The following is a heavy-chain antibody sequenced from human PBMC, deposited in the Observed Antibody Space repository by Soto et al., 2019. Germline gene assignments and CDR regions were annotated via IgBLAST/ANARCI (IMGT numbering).Heavy chain of an antibody. J-gene: IGHJ4*02. CDR3: ARGRSQWEPWPFDY. CDR2: INHSGST. CDR1: GGSFSGYY. Sequence: AETLSLTCAVYGGSFSGYYWSWIRQPPGKGLEWIGEINHSGSTNYNPSLKSRVTISVDTSKNQFPLKLSSVTAADTAVYYCARGRSQWEPWPFDYWGQGTLVTVSS. V-gene: IGHV4-34*01. D-gene: IGHD1-26*01.